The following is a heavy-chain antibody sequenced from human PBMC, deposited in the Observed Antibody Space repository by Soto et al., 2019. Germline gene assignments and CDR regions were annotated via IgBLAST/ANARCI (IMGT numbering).Heavy chain of an antibody. CDR1: GFTFSSYA. D-gene: IGHD3-10*01. CDR2: ISGSGGST. CDR3: AKDSLLWFGELFYFDY. V-gene: IGHV3-23*01. Sequence: GGSLTLSCAASGFTFSSYAVGWVRQAPGQGLEWVSAISGSGGSTYYADSVKGRFTISRDNSKNTLYLQMNSLRAEDTAVYYCAKDSLLWFGELFYFDYWGQGTLVTVSS. J-gene: IGHJ4*02.